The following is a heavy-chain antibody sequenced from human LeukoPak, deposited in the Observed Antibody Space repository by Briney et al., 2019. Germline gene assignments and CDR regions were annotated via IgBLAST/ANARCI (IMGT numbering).Heavy chain of an antibody. V-gene: IGHV4-59*08. CDR3: ARLAAISGSDYPDD. Sequence: PSETLSLTCTVSGVSISSYYWSWIRQPPGKGLEWIGYIFYSGNTIYNPSLRSRVTISADTSKNHFSLRLRSVTAADTAVYYCARLAAISGSDYPDDWGPGTLVTVSS. D-gene: IGHD1-26*01. J-gene: IGHJ4*02. CDR1: GVSISSYY. CDR2: IFYSGNT.